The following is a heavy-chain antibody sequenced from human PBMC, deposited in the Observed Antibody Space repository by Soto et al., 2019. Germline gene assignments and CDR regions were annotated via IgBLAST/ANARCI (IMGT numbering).Heavy chain of an antibody. V-gene: IGHV3-53*04. CDR1: GFTVSSNY. J-gene: IGHJ3*02. D-gene: IGHD2-2*01. CDR2: IYSGGST. Sequence: GGSLRLSCAASGFTVSSNYMSWVRQAPGKGLEWVSVIYSGGSTYYADSVKGRFTISRHNSKNTLYLQMNSLRAEDTAVYYCARDARSDVVVHYAFDIWGQGTMVTGSS. CDR3: ARDARSDVVVHYAFDI.